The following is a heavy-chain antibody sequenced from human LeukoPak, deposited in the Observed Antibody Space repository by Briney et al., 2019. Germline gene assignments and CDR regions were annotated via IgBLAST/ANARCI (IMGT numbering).Heavy chain of an antibody. CDR1: GFTFDDYG. CDR3: ARLRSGIAVAASDY. V-gene: IGHV3-20*04. CDR2: INWNGGST. Sequence: GGSLTLSCAASGFTFDDYGMSWVRQAPGKGLEWVSGINWNGGSTGYADSVKGRFTISRDNAKNSLYLQMNSLRAEDTALYYCARLRSGIAVAASDYWGQGTLVTVSS. D-gene: IGHD6-19*01. J-gene: IGHJ4*02.